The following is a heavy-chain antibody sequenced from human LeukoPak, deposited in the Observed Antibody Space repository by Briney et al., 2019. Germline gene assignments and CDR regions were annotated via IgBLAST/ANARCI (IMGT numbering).Heavy chain of an antibody. J-gene: IGHJ6*03. CDR3: ARVKAGYYYYMDV. V-gene: IGHV3-53*01. D-gene: IGHD3-10*01. Sequence: GGSLRLSCAASGFTVSSNYMSRVRQAPGKGLEWVSVIYSGGSTYYADSVKGRFTISRDNSKNTLYLQMNSLRAEDTAVYYCARVKAGYYYYMDVWGKGTTVTVSS. CDR1: GFTVSSNY. CDR2: IYSGGST.